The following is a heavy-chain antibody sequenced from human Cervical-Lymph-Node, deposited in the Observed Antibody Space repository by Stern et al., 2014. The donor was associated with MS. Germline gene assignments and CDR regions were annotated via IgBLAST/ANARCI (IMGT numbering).Heavy chain of an antibody. Sequence: QVQLVQSGAEVKKPGSTVKVSCRASGGIFKSYAFTWVRQAPGQGLEWVGWIIPIFVISNFAQSFQGRVTVNADESTTTVYMNLSSLRSEDTAVYYCAGRMLTSYYFDYWGQGSLVTVSS. V-gene: IGHV1-69*01. CDR2: IIPIFVIS. D-gene: IGHD3-16*01. CDR1: GGIFKSYA. J-gene: IGHJ4*02. CDR3: AGRMLTSYYFDY.